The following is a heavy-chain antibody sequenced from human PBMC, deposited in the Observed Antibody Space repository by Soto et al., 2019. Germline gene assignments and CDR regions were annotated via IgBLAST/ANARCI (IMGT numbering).Heavy chain of an antibody. CDR3: VRVPDY. V-gene: IGHV4-30-2*01. CDR1: GGSISSGGYS. J-gene: IGHJ4*02. CDR2: IYHSGST. Sequence: QLQLQESGSGLVKPSQTLSLTCAVSGGSISSGGYSWSWIRQPPGKGLEWIGYIYHSGSTYYHPSVTSRILVSVGRSKNQVSLKLMSLSAADMAVYYCVRVPDYWGQGTLVTVSS.